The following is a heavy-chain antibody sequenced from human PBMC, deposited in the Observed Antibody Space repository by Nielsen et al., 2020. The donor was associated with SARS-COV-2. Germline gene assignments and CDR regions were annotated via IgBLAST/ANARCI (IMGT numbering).Heavy chain of an antibody. D-gene: IGHD6-19*01. CDR3: ATMVGAVAD. CDR1: GFAFNTYA. J-gene: IGHJ4*02. Sequence: GGSLRLSCAASGFAFNTYAMSWVRQAPGKGLEWVANIKQDGSEKYYVDSVKGRFTISRDNAKNSLYLQMNSLRAEDTAVYYCATMVGAVADWGQGTLVTVSS. V-gene: IGHV3-7*05. CDR2: IKQDGSEK.